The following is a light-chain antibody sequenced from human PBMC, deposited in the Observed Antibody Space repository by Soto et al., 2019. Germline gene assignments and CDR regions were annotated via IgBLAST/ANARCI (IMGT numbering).Light chain of an antibody. V-gene: IGLV1-40*01. Sequence: QPVLTQPPSVSGAPGQSVTISCTGGDSNMGAGFDVHWYQLLPGTAPKLLIYDNTDRASGVPDRFSASKSGSSASLAITGLQPEDEATYCCQSYDNTLGGWVFGGGTKLTVL. CDR2: DNT. CDR3: QSYDNTLGGWV. J-gene: IGLJ3*02. CDR1: DSNMGAGFD.